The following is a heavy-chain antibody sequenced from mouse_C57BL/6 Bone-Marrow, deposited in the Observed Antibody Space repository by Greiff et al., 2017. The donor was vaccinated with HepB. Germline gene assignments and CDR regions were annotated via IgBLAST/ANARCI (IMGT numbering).Heavy chain of an antibody. CDR1: GYTFTDYY. CDR3: ARGDYYVLYAMDY. CDR2: INPNNGGT. V-gene: IGHV1-26*01. D-gene: IGHD1-1*01. Sequence: VQLQQSGPELVKPGASVKISCKASGYTFTDYYMNWVKQSHGKSLEWIGDINPNNGGTSYNQKFKGKATLTVDKSSSTAYMELRSLTSEDSAVYYCARGDYYVLYAMDYWGQGTSVTVSS. J-gene: IGHJ4*01.